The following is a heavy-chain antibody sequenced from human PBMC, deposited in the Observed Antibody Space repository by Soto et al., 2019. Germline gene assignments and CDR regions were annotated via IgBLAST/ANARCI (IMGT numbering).Heavy chain of an antibody. CDR2: INPATGAA. Sequence: QLHLVQSGAVVKKPGASVTVSCSASGYPVTAYYMHWVRQAPGRGLEWMGGINPATGAAKYTQTFQGWVIKPRGTSTSTVFMELGGLTSEATAVSYWARGGGVGVAGSAAFDMWGQGTLVTVSS. J-gene: IGHJ3*02. CDR1: GYPVTAYY. D-gene: IGHD3-3*01. V-gene: IGHV1-2*04. CDR3: ARGGGVGVAGSAAFDM.